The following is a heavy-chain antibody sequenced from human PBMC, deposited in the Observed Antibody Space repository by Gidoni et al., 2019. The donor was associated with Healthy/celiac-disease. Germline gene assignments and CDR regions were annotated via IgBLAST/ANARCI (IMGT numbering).Heavy chain of an antibody. V-gene: IGHV3-66*01. CDR3: ARDDYSNFYGMDV. J-gene: IGHJ6*02. D-gene: IGHD4-4*01. CDR1: GFTVSRNY. CDR2: IYSGGST. Sequence: EVQLVESGGGLVQPGGSLSLSCAAPGFTVSRNYMGWVRQAPGKGLEWVSVIYSGGSTYYADSVKGRFTISRDNSKNTLYLQMNSLRAEDTAVYYCARDDYSNFYGMDVWGQGTTVTVSS.